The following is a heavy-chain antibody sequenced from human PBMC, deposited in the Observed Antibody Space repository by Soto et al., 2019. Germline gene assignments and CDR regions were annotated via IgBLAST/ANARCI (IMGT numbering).Heavy chain of an antibody. CDR3: ARGLPLAADC. Sequence: QVQLVQSGAEEKKPGASVKVSCKASGYTFTSYAMHWVRQAPGQRLEWMGWIHAGNGNTKYSQKFQGRVTITRDTSASTAYMELRSLRSEDTAVYYCARGLPLAADCWGQGTLVTVSS. CDR1: GYTFTSYA. CDR2: IHAGNGNT. J-gene: IGHJ4*02. V-gene: IGHV1-3*05.